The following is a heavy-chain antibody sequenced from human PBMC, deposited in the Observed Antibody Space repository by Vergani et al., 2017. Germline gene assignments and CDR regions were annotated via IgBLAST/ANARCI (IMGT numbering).Heavy chain of an antibody. CDR3: AKDGGEYCSGGSCYGLQKLLGFDY. CDR2: MNPNSGNT. CDR1: GYTFTSYD. V-gene: IGHV1-8*01. Sequence: QVQLVQSGAEVKKPGASVKVSCKASGYTFTSYDINWVRQATGQGLEWMGWMNPNSGNTGYAQKFQGRVTMTRNTSISTAYMELRSLRSDDTAVYYCAKDGGEYCSGGSCYGLQKLLGFDYWGQGTLVTVSS. J-gene: IGHJ4*02. D-gene: IGHD2-15*01.